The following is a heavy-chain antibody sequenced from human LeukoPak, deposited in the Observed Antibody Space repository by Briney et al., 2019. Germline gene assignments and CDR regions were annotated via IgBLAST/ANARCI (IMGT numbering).Heavy chain of an antibody. Sequence: PSQTLSLTCTVSGGSISSGDYYWGWIRQPPGKGLEWIGSIYHSGSTYYNPSLKSRVTISVDTSKNQFSLKLSSVTAADTAVYYCARVNTPAEGTRFDYWGQGTLVTVSS. J-gene: IGHJ4*02. CDR2: IYHSGST. CDR1: GGSISSGDYY. D-gene: IGHD2-2*02. V-gene: IGHV4-39*07. CDR3: ARVNTPAEGTRFDY.